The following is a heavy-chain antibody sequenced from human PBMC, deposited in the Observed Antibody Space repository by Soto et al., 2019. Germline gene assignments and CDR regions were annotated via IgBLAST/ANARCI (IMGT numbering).Heavy chain of an antibody. D-gene: IGHD6-19*01. V-gene: IGHV3-74*01. J-gene: IGHJ4*02. CDR3: VRGEGGWETY. CDR1: GFTFSSYW. CDR2: INSDGSST. Sequence: PGGSLRLSCAVSGFTFSSYWMHWVRQAPGKGLVWVSRINSDGSSTTYADSVKGRFTISRDNAKNTLYLQMNSLRAEDTAVYYCVRGEGGWETYWGQGTLVTVSS.